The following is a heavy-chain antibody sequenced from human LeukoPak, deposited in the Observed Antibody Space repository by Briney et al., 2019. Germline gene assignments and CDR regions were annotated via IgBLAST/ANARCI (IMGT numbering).Heavy chain of an antibody. J-gene: IGHJ4*02. CDR2: INPSGGST. CDR3: ARDLDYGEKAEDY. D-gene: IGHD4/OR15-4a*01. V-gene: IGHV1-46*01. Sequence: ASVKVSCKASGFTFLNYYMHWVRQAPGQGLEWLGIINPSGGSTHYPQKFQDRVTMTRDTSTSIVYMELSSLRSEDTAVYYCARDLDYGEKAEDYWGQVTLVTVAS. CDR1: GFTFLNYY.